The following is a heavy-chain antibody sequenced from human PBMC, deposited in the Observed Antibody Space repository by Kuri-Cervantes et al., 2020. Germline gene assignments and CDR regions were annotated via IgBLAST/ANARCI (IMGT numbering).Heavy chain of an antibody. CDR1: GFTFSSYG. V-gene: IGHV3-30*03. D-gene: IGHD5-12*01. CDR2: ISYGGSNK. CDR3: ARGRGYSGYDPYFQH. Sequence: GESLKLSCAASGFTFSSYGMHWVRQAPGKGLEWVAVISYGGSNKYYADSVKGRFTISRGNSKNTPYLQMNSLRAEDTAVYYCARGRGYSGYDPYFQHWGQGTLVTVSS. J-gene: IGHJ1*01.